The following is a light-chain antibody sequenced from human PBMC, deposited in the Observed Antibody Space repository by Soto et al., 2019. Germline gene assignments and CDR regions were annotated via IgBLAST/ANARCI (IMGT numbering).Light chain of an antibody. V-gene: IGKV3-20*01. CDR2: GAS. CDR1: QSVSSSY. Sequence: EIVLTQSPGNLSLSPGERATLSCRASQSVSSSYLAWYQQKPGQAPRLLIYGASSRATGIPDRFSGSGSGTDFTLTISRLGPEDFAVYYCQHYGGSPPVTFGQGTRLEIK. J-gene: IGKJ5*01. CDR3: QHYGGSPPVT.